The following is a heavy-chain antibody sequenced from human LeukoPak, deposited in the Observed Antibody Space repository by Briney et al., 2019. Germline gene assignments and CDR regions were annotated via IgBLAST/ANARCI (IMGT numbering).Heavy chain of an antibody. D-gene: IGHD3-3*01. V-gene: IGHV4-34*01. J-gene: IGHJ4*02. Sequence: SETLSLTCAVYGGSFSGYYWSWIRQPPGKGLEWIGEINHSGSTNYNPSLKSRVTISVDTYKNQFSLKLSSVTAADTAVYYCARGRITIFGVVMRGLFDYWGQGTLVTVSS. CDR3: ARGRITIFGVVMRGLFDY. CDR2: INHSGST. CDR1: GGSFSGYY.